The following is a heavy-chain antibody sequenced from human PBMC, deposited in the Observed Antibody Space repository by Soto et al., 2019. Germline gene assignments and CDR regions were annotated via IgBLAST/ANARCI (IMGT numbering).Heavy chain of an antibody. D-gene: IGHD1-26*01. J-gene: IGHJ4*02. Sequence: GSLRLSCAASGFTFSDYYMSWIRQAPGKGLEWVSYISSSSSYTNYADSVKGRFTISRDNAKNSLYLQMNSLRDEDTAVYYCARASSGVNCIDYWGQGTPVTVSS. CDR1: GFTFSDYY. V-gene: IGHV3-11*06. CDR3: ARASSGVNCIDY. CDR2: ISSSSSYT.